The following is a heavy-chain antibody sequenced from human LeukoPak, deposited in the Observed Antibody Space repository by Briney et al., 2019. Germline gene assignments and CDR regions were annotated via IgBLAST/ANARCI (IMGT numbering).Heavy chain of an antibody. CDR3: ATREHHVLRTPGDY. CDR2: IYTSGST. Sequence: PSETLSLTCTVSGGSISSYYWSWIRQPAGKGLEWIGRIYTSGSTNYNPSLQSRVTISVDKSKNQFSLKLSSVTAADTAVYYCATREHHVLRTPGDYWGQGTLVTVSS. J-gene: IGHJ4*02. D-gene: IGHD6-6*01. V-gene: IGHV4-4*07. CDR1: GGSISSYY.